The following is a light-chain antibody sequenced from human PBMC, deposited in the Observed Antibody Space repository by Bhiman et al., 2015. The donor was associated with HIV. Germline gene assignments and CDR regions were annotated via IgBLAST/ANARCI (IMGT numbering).Light chain of an antibody. CDR1: DIGGYS. Sequence: GPGETARITCGGDDIGGYSVHWYQQKPGQAPLLVIFSDSARPSGIPERLSGSNSGNTATLTISRVEAGDEADYYCQVWETTNDPHVVFGGGTRLTVL. V-gene: IGLV3-21*01. CDR2: SDS. J-gene: IGLJ2*01. CDR3: QVWETTNDPHVV.